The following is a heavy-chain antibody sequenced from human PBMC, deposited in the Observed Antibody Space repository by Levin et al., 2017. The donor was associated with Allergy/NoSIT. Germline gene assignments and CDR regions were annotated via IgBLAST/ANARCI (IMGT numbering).Heavy chain of an antibody. CDR3: AKTARLLDS. V-gene: IGHV3-11*01. J-gene: IGHJ4*02. Sequence: AGGSLRLSCAASGFVFNDYYMNWIRQAPGKGLEYISYISQGGNDIIYADSVKGRFTISRDNAKNTVSLQMNYLRVDEAAIYYCAKTARLLDSWGQGTLVIVSS. CDR1: GFVFNDYY. CDR2: ISQGGNDI.